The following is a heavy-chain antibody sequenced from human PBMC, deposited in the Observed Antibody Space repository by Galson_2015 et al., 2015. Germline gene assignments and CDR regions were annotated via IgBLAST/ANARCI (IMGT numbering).Heavy chain of an antibody. CDR2: ISGSGGST. V-gene: IGHV3-23*01. J-gene: IGHJ4*02. D-gene: IGHD6-13*01. CDR1: GFTFSSYA. Sequence: SLRLSCAASGFTFSSYAMSWVRQAPGKGLEWVSAISGSGGSTYYADSVKGRFTISRDNSKSTLYLQMNSLRAEDTAVYYCAKCPAWSIAAAGATNDYWGQGTLVTVSS. CDR3: AKCPAWSIAAAGATNDY.